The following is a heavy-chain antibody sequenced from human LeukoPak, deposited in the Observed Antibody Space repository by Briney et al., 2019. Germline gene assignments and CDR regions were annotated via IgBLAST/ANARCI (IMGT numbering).Heavy chain of an antibody. D-gene: IGHD3-22*01. CDR1: GFTFSSYA. J-gene: IGHJ6*02. CDR2: ISYDGSDK. V-gene: IGHV3-30-3*01. Sequence: GGSLRLSCAASGFTFSSYAMHWVRQAPGKGLEWVAVISYDGSDKYYADSVKGRFTISRDNSKNTLYLQMNSLRAEDTAVYYCARDYYDSSGPDDYYGMDVWGQGTTVTVSS. CDR3: ARDYYDSSGPDDYYGMDV.